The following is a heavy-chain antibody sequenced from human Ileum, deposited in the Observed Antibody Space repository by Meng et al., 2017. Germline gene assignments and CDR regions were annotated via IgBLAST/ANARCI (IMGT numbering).Heavy chain of an antibody. D-gene: IGHD4-17*01. V-gene: IGHV4-4*02. CDR1: GASISTSNL. Sequence: QVQLQESGPGLVKPSGTLSLTCAVSGASISTSNLWNWVRQPPGKGLEWIGEIHHSGTTNYNPSLKSRVTISLGKSKNQFSLELRSVTAADTAVYYCARHDYGDPTAAFDYWGQGTLVTVSS. J-gene: IGHJ4*02. CDR3: ARHDYGDPTAAFDY. CDR2: IHHSGTT.